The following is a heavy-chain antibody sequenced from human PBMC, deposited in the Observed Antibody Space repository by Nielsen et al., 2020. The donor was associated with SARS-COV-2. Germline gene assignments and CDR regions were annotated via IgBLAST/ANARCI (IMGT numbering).Heavy chain of an antibody. Sequence: GESLKISCAASGFTFSSYGMHWVRQAPGKGLEWVAVISYDGSNKYYADSVKGRFTISRDNSKNTLYLQMNSLRAEDTAVYHCAKDGYKFGELAAQPLAGWGQGTLVTVSS. J-gene: IGHJ4*02. CDR3: AKDGYKFGELAAQPLAG. D-gene: IGHD3-16*01. CDR1: GFTFSSYG. CDR2: ISYDGSNK. V-gene: IGHV3-30*18.